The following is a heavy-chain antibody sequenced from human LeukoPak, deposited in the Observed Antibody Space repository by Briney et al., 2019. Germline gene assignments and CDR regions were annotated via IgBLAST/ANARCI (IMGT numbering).Heavy chain of an antibody. CDR3: ATSRVWRDYTGYFDY. V-gene: IGHV4-59*01. Sequence: SETLSLTCTVSGGSITNYYWSWIRQPPGEGLEWIGYVYHSGSTNYNPPLKSRVTVSVDMAKNQISLKMSSVTAADTAVFYCATSRVWRDYTGYFDYWGQGILVTVSS. D-gene: IGHD3-3*01. J-gene: IGHJ4*02. CDR2: VYHSGST. CDR1: GGSITNYY.